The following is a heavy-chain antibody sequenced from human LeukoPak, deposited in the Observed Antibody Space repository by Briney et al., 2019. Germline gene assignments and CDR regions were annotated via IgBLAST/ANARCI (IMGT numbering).Heavy chain of an antibody. V-gene: IGHV1-58*01. Sequence: SVKVSCTASGFTSTNFAVQWVRQARGQRLEWIGWIIVGSGATKCAQDFQERVTITRDLSTSTLYMELRSLTSEDTAVYYCAAKLGYSSSWYPYGMDVWGQGTTVTVSS. CDR3: AAKLGYSSSWYPYGMDV. CDR1: GFTSTNFA. J-gene: IGHJ6*02. D-gene: IGHD6-13*01. CDR2: IIVGSGAT.